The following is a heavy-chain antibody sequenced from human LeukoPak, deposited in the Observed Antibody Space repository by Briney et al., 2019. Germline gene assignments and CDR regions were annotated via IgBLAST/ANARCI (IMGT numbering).Heavy chain of an antibody. Sequence: ASVKVSCKASGYTFTSYYMHWVRQAPGQGLEWMGIINPSGGSTSYAQKFQGRVTMTRDTSTSTVYMELSSLKSEDAAVYYCARVSREGMGYWGQGTLVTVSS. V-gene: IGHV1-46*03. D-gene: IGHD5-24*01. CDR3: ARVSREGMGY. CDR1: GYTFTSYY. CDR2: INPSGGST. J-gene: IGHJ4*02.